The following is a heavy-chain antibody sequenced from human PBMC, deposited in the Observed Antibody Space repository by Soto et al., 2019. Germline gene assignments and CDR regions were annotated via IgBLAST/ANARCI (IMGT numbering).Heavy chain of an antibody. CDR1: GGSISSGGYY. D-gene: IGHD2-15*01. CDR3: ARLFSDIVVVVAAWFDP. J-gene: IGHJ5*02. V-gene: IGHV4-31*03. CDR2: IYYSGST. Sequence: PSETLSLTCTVSGGSISSGGYYWSWIRQHPGKGLEWIGYIYYSGSTYYNPSLKSRVTISVDTSKNQFSLKLSSVTAADTAVYYCARLFSDIVVVVAAWFDPWGQGTLVTVSS.